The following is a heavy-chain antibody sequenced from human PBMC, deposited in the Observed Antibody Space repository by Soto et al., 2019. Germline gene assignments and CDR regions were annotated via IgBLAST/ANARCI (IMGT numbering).Heavy chain of an antibody. CDR3: ARGRGYCSGGSCHFDY. J-gene: IGHJ4*02. Sequence: EVQLVESGGGLVQPGGSLRLFCAASGFTFGSYWMHWVRQAPGKGLVWVSRINTDGSITSSADSVKGRFTISRDNAKNTLYLQMNSLRAEDTAVYYCARGRGYCSGGSCHFDYWGQGTLVTVSS. V-gene: IGHV3-74*01. D-gene: IGHD2-15*01. CDR1: GFTFGSYW. CDR2: INTDGSIT.